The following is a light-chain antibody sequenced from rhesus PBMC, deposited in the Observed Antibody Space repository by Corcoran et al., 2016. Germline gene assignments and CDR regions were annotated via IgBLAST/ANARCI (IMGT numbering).Light chain of an antibody. CDR3: MQGTHWPPYS. CDR1: QSLVHTDGKTY. J-gene: IGKJ2*01. CDR2: QVS. V-gene: IGKV2S9*01. Sequence: DVVMTQSPLSLPVTLGQPASISCRSSQSLVHTDGKTYLNWLHQKPGQPPRRLIYQVSNRDSGVPDRFSGRGAGTDFTLKISRVEAEDVGVYYCMQGTHWPPYSFGQGTKVEIK.